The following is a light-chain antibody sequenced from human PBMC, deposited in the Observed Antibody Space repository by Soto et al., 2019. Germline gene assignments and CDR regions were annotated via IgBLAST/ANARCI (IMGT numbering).Light chain of an antibody. V-gene: IGKV1-5*01. Sequence: DIQMTQSPPTLSASVGDRVTITCRASQSISSWLAWYQQKPGKAPKLLIYDASSLESGVPSRFSGSGSGTEFTLTISSLQPDDFATYYCQQYNSYPWTFGQGTTVDIK. J-gene: IGKJ1*01. CDR1: QSISSW. CDR3: QQYNSYPWT. CDR2: DAS.